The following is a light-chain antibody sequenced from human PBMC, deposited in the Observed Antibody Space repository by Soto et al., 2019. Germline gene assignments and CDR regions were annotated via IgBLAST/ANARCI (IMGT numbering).Light chain of an antibody. J-gene: IGKJ4*01. V-gene: IGKV1-27*01. Sequence: DIQMTQSPSSLSASFGDRVTMTCRASQGIGIYLAWFQQRPGNTPKLLLYAASTLQSGVPSRFSGSGSGTDFTLTISSLQPEDVATYYCQKYNSAPLTFGGGTRVEIK. CDR1: QGIGIY. CDR3: QKYNSAPLT. CDR2: AAS.